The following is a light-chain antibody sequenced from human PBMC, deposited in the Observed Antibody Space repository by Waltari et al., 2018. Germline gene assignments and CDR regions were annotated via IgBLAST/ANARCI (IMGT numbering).Light chain of an antibody. V-gene: IGLV2-14*03. Sequence: QSALTQPASVSGSPGQSITISCTGTSSDVGGYKFVSWYQKQPGKAPKLMIFDVTYRPSGISPRFSGSKSGNTASLTISGLQADDEADYYCMSYTSSYTIIFGGGTKLTV. CDR1: SSDVGGYKF. CDR2: DVT. J-gene: IGLJ2*01. CDR3: MSYTSSYTII.